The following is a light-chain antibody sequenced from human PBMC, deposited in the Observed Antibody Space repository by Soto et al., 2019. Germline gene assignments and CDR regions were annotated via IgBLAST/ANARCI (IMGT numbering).Light chain of an antibody. CDR1: QSVSSSY. CDR2: GAS. Sequence: GLTQSPGTLSWSAGERATLSWRASQSVSSSYLAWYQQKPGQAPRLLIYGASSRATGIPDRFSGSGSGTDFTLTISRLEPEDFAVYYCQQYGSSPPDFGGGTKVDIK. J-gene: IGKJ4*01. CDR3: QQYGSSPPD. V-gene: IGKV3-20*01.